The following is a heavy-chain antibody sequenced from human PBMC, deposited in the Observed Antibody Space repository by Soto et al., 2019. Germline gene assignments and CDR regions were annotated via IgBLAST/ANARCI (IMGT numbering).Heavy chain of an antibody. CDR1: GFLFSRFG. D-gene: IGHD1-1*01. Sequence: QVQLVESGGAVVQPGTSLRLSCEASGFLFSRFGMHWVRQAPGKGLEWGAVIVGHGGKIGYAESVRGRFTIYRDNSRNMLFLEISSLRVEDTAMYYCARDDDLWDDNGLDCWGQGTLVTVSS. V-gene: IGHV3-33*02. CDR3: ARDDDLWDDNGLDC. CDR2: IVGHGGKI. J-gene: IGHJ4*02.